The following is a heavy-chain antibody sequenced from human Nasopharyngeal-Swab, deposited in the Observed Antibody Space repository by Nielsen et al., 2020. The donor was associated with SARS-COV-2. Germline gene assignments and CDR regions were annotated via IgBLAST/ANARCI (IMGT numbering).Heavy chain of an antibody. J-gene: IGHJ4*02. V-gene: IGHV3-7*01. Sequence: GGSLRLSCAASGFTFSSYWMSWVRQAPGKWLEWVANIKQDGSEKYYVDSVKGRFTISRDNAKNSLYLKMNSLRAEDTAVYYCAKAVAANDYWGQGTLVTVSS. D-gene: IGHD6-19*01. CDR2: IKQDGSEK. CDR1: GFTFSSYW. CDR3: AKAVAANDY.